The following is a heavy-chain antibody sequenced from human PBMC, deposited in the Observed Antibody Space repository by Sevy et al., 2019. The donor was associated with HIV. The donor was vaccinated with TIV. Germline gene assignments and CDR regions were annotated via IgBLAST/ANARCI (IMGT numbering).Heavy chain of an antibody. CDR3: ARVALDSSSSNFYYYYYYMDV. Sequence: SETLSLTCTVSGGSISSYYWSWIRQPPGKGLEWIGYIYYSGSTNYNPSLKSRVTISVDTSKNQFSLKLSSVTAADTAVYYCARVALDSSSSNFYYYYYYMDVWGKGTTVTVSS. CDR1: GGSISSYY. J-gene: IGHJ6*03. D-gene: IGHD6-6*01. V-gene: IGHV4-59*01. CDR2: IYYSGST.